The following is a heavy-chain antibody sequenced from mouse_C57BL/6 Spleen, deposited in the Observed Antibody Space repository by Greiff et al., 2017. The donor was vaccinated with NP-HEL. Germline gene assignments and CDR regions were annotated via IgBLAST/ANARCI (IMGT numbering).Heavy chain of an antibody. CDR1: GFTFSDYG. D-gene: IGHD2-10*01. V-gene: IGHV5-15*01. CDR3: ARRAAYSNYFDY. Sequence: EVKLMESGGGLVQPGGSLKLSCAASGFTFSDYGMAWVRQAPRKGPEWVAFISNLAYSIYYADTVTGRFTISRENAKNTLYLEMSSLRSEDTAMYYCARRAAYSNYFDYWGQGTTLTVSS. CDR2: ISNLAYSI. J-gene: IGHJ2*01.